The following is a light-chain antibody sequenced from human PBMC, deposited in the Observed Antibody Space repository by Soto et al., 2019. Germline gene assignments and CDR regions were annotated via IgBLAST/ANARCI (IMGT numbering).Light chain of an antibody. CDR1: SSDVGGYKY. V-gene: IGLV2-14*01. CDR2: DVS. Sequence: QSALTQPASVSGSPGQSITIFCTGTSSDVGGYKYVSWYQHHPGKGPKLMLYDVSNRPSGVSNRFSGSKSGNTASRTISGLQAEDEAEYYCSSYTSSTTYVFGTGTKLTVL. CDR3: SSYTSSTTYV. J-gene: IGLJ1*01.